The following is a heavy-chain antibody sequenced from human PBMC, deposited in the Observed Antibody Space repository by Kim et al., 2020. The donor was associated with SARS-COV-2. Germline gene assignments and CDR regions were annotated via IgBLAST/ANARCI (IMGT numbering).Heavy chain of an antibody. J-gene: IGHJ4*02. CDR3: ASEVLYGDYYFDY. CDR1: GGSISSSNW. D-gene: IGHD4-17*01. Sequence: SETLSLTCAVSGGSISSSNWWSWVRQPPGKGLEWIGEIYHSGSTNYNPSLKSRVTISVDKSKNQFSLKLSSVTAADTAVYYCASEVLYGDYYFDYWGQGTLVTVSS. CDR2: IYHSGST. V-gene: IGHV4-4*02.